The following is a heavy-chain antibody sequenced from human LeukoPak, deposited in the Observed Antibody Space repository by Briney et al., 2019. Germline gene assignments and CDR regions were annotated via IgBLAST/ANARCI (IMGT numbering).Heavy chain of an antibody. V-gene: IGHV3-23*01. D-gene: IGHD1-7*01. CDR2: FSGSGGST. CDR1: GFTFSSYA. Sequence: GGSLRLSCAASGFTFSSYAMSWVRQAPGKGLECISGFSGSGGSTYYADSVKGRFTISRDNSKNTLYLQMNSLRAEDTAVYYCARVNYDRGKPYFDYWGQGTLVTVSS. CDR3: ARVNYDRGKPYFDY. J-gene: IGHJ4*02.